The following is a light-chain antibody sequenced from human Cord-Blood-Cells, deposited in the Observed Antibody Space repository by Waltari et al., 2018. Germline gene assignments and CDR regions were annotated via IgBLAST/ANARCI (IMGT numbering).Light chain of an antibody. CDR3: LQYYSTPLT. V-gene: IGKV1-NL1*01. Sequence: DIQMTQPQSPLPASLGDRVTITGRVSKGISNSLAWYQQKPGKAPKLLLYAASRLESGVPARFSGSGSGTDYTLTISSLQPEDFATYYCLQYYSTPLTFGPGTKVDIK. J-gene: IGKJ3*01. CDR1: KGISNS. CDR2: AAS.